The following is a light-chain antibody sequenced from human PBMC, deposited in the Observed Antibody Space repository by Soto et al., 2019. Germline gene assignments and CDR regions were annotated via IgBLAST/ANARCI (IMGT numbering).Light chain of an antibody. CDR2: TNN. V-gene: IGLV1-47*02. J-gene: IGLJ3*02. CDR3: AAWDDSLSGWV. CDR1: RSNIGRDY. Sequence: QLVLTQPPSASGTPGQRVTISCSGSRSNIGRDYVYWYQQLPGTAPKLLIYTNNQRPSGVPDRFSGSKSGTSASLAISGLRSEDEADYYCAAWDDSLSGWVFGGGTKLTVL.